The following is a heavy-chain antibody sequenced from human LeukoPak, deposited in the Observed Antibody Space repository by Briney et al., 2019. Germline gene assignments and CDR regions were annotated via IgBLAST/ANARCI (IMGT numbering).Heavy chain of an antibody. CDR2: ISGSGDRT. CDR1: GFPFSRND. V-gene: IGHV3-23*01. D-gene: IGHD3-10*01. Sequence: GGSLRLSCAASGFPFSRNDMSWVRQAPGKGLVWVSSISGSGDRTYYADSVKGRFTISRDTSKNTLYLEMNSLRAEDAAVYYCAKYRGFGDSYDSWVQGTLVTVSS. CDR3: AKYRGFGDSYDS. J-gene: IGHJ4*02.